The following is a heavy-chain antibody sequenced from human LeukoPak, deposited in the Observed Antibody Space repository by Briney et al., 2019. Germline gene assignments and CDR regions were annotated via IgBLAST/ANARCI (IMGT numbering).Heavy chain of an antibody. CDR1: GFTFSKSW. CDR3: GTYIKWVAGDV. V-gene: IGHV3-7*01. CDR2: INHEGGGI. Sequence: GGSLRLSCAASGFTFSKSWMTWVRQVPGQGLEWVAYINHEGGGIQYVDSVKGRFTISRDNAKGSVYLQMNSLRAEDTAIYYCGTYIKWVAGDVWGQGAPVIVSS. D-gene: IGHD6-19*01. J-gene: IGHJ6*02.